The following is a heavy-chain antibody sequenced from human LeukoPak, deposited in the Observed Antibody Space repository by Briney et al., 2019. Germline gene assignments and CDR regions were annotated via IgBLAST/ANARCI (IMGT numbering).Heavy chain of an antibody. Sequence: ASVKVSCKASGYTFTGYYMHWVRQAPGQGLEWTGWINPNSGGTNYAQKFQGRVTMTRDTSISTAYMELSRLRSDDTAVYYCARDRGILWFGEYDAFDIWGQGTMVTVSS. CDR3: ARDRGILWFGEYDAFDI. V-gene: IGHV1-2*02. CDR1: GYTFTGYY. J-gene: IGHJ3*02. D-gene: IGHD3-10*01. CDR2: INPNSGGT.